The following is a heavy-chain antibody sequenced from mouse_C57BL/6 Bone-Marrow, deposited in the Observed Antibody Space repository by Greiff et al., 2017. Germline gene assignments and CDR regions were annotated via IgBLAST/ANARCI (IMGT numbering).Heavy chain of an antibody. Sequence: EVQLQQSGPELVKPGASVTISCKASGYSFTDYNMNWLKQSNGKSHEWIGVINPNYGTTSYNQKFKGEATLTVDKSSSTAYMQLNSLTSEDSAVXYCASRWLPPYYAMDYWGQGTSVTVSS. CDR1: GYSFTDYN. CDR3: ASRWLPPYYAMDY. CDR2: INPNYGTT. J-gene: IGHJ4*01. D-gene: IGHD2-3*01. V-gene: IGHV1-39*01.